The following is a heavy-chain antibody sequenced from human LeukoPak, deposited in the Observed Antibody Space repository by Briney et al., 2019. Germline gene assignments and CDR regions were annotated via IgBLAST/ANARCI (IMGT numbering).Heavy chain of an antibody. CDR3: ATTLRNNPP. V-gene: IGHV1-8*01. CDR1: GYSITNYD. J-gene: IGHJ5*02. CDR2: MNPKTGDS. Sequence: GASVKVSCKASGYSITNYDINWVRQASGQGLAWIGYMNPKTGDSEAAQKFQGRVTLTRDTSISTAYMELSGLTSEDTALYYCATTLRNNPPWGQGTLITVSS. D-gene: IGHD5-12*01.